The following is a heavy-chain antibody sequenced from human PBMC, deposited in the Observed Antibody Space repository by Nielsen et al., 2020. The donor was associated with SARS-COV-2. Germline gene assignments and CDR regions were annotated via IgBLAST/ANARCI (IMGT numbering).Heavy chain of an antibody. J-gene: IGHJ3*02. CDR2: IYYSGST. CDR1: GGSISSSTYY. Sequence: SETLSLTCTVSGGSISSSTYYWGWIRQPPGKGLEWIGNIYYSGSTYYNPSLKSRVTILVDSSKNQFSLKLSSVTAADTAVYYCARDAFDIWGQGTMVTVSS. CDR3: ARDAFDI. V-gene: IGHV4-39*07.